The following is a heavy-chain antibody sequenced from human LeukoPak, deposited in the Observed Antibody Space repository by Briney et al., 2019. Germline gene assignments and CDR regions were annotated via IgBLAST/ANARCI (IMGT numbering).Heavy chain of an antibody. J-gene: IGHJ4*02. D-gene: IGHD5-24*01. CDR1: GFTFDDYA. CDR2: ISGDGDRT. CDR3: AKDTGLMATILH. V-gene: IGHV3-43*02. Sequence: PEGSLRLSCAASGFTFDDYAMHWVRQPPGKGLEWVSFISGDGDRTYYTDSVKGRFTISRDNSKKSLYLQMNSLRTEDTALYYCAKDTGLMATILHRGQGILVTVSS.